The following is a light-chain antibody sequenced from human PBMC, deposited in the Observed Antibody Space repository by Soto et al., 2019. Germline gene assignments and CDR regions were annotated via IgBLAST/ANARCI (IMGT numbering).Light chain of an antibody. CDR1: SSNIGSKT. Sequence: QSVLTQPPSASGTPGQRVTISCSGSSSNIGSKTVSWYQQLPGTSPKLLIYSNNQRPSGVPDRFAGSKSGTSASLAISGLQSDDEADYYCAAWDDSLNVPVFGGGTKLTVL. V-gene: IGLV1-44*01. J-gene: IGLJ2*01. CDR3: AAWDDSLNVPV. CDR2: SNN.